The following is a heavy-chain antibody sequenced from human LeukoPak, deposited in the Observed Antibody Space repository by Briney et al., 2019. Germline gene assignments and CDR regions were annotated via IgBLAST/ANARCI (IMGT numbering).Heavy chain of an antibody. CDR3: ARGPVYYYGSGSYCYFDY. J-gene: IGHJ4*02. V-gene: IGHV4-34*01. D-gene: IGHD3-10*01. Sequence: SETLSLTCAVYGESFSGYYWSWIRQPPGKGLEWIGEINHSGSTNYNPSLKSRVTISVDTSKNQFSLKLSSVTAADTAVYYCARGPVYYYGSGSYCYFDYWGQGTLVTVSS. CDR1: GESFSGYY. CDR2: INHSGST.